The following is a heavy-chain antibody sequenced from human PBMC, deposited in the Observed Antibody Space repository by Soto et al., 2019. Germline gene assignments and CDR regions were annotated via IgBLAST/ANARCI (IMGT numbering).Heavy chain of an antibody. D-gene: IGHD3-3*01. CDR1: GLTFSRHA. V-gene: IGHV3-23*01. CDR3: AKSPEWPNRYFDY. J-gene: IGHJ4*02. CDR2: ITANSGSS. Sequence: HPGGSLRLSCVAPGLTFSRHAMVWVRQAPGKGLEWVSTITANSGSSDYGDSVKGRFTISRDNAGGTLFLQMNSLRVEDTATYYCAKSPEWPNRYFDYWGQGTLVTVSS.